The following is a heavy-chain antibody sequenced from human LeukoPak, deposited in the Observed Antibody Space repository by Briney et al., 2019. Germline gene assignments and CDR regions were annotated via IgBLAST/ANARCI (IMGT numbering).Heavy chain of an antibody. Sequence: GGSLRLSCAASGFTFSSYAMSWVRQAPGKGLEWVSAISGSGGSTYYADSVKGRFTISRDNSKNTLYLQMNSLRAEDTAVYYCAKNGEGYSYGLEDAFDSWGQGTMVTVSS. CDR1: GFTFSSYA. J-gene: IGHJ3*02. CDR2: ISGSGGST. V-gene: IGHV3-23*01. CDR3: AKNGEGYSYGLEDAFDS. D-gene: IGHD5-18*01.